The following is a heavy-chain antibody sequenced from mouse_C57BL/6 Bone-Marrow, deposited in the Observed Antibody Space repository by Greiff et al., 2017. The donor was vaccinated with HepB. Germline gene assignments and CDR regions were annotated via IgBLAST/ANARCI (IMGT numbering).Heavy chain of an antibody. J-gene: IGHJ4*01. D-gene: IGHD4-1*01. CDR1: GYSITSGYY. V-gene: IGHV3-6*01. CDR2: ISYDGSN. CDR3: ARDALLLGREAMDH. Sequence: EVQVVESGPGLVKPSQSLSLTCSVTGYSITSGYYWNWIRQFPGNKLEWMGYISYDGSNNYNRSLKNRISISRDTSKNQFLLKLNSVSTADTATYYCARDALLLGREAMDHFSQGTSATVSS.